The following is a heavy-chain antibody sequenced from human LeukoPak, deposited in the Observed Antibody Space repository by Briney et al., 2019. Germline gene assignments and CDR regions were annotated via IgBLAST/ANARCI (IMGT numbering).Heavy chain of an antibody. CDR1: GYTFTGYY. CDR2: INPNSGGT. CDR3: ARHGDQLQYYYYYYMDV. Sequence: ASVTVSCKASGYTFTGYYMHWLRQAPGQGLEWMGWINPNSGGTNYAQKFQGRVTMTRDTSISTAYMELSRLRSDDTAVYYCARHGDQLQYYYYYYMDVWGKGTTVTVSS. J-gene: IGHJ6*03. V-gene: IGHV1-2*02. D-gene: IGHD2-2*01.